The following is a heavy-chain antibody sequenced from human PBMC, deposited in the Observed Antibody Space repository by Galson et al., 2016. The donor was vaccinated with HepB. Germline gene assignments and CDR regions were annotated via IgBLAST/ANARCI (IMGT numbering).Heavy chain of an antibody. D-gene: IGHD3-16*01. Sequence: TLSLTCAVSGGSVSSGGFSWSWIRQPPGKGLERIGYIYYSGSTYYNPSLKSRVTISIDRSKNQFSLKLSSVTAADTAVYFYARAWGSRLTPSNWYFDLWGRGTLVSVSS. J-gene: IGHJ2*01. CDR3: ARAWGSRLTPSNWYFDL. CDR2: IYYSGST. CDR1: GGSVSSGGFS. V-gene: IGHV4-30-2*01.